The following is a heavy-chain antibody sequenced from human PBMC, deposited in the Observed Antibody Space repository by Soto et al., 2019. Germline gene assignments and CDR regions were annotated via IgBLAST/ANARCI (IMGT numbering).Heavy chain of an antibody. Sequence: QVQLVQSGAEVKKPGASVKVSCKASRYTFTGYYMHWVRQAPGQGLECMGWIDPNSGGTDYAQKFQGRVTMPRDTFISTAYLELSRLRVDDTAVYYCARVMSGSYLGHGYYFDYWGQGTLVTVSS. CDR1: RYTFTGYY. V-gene: IGHV1-2*02. D-gene: IGHD1-26*01. CDR3: ARVMSGSYLGHGYYFDY. J-gene: IGHJ4*02. CDR2: IDPNSGGT.